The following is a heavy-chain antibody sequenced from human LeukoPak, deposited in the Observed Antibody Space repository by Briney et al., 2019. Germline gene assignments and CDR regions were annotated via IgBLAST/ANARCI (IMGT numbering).Heavy chain of an antibody. D-gene: IGHD3-3*01. Sequence: GGSLRLSCAASGFTFSSYGMHWVRQAPGKGLEWVAVISYDGSNKYYADSVKGRFTISRDNSKNTLYLQMNSLRAEDTAVYYCARGHDFWSGYYSYYFDYWGQGTLVTVSS. J-gene: IGHJ4*02. CDR2: ISYDGSNK. V-gene: IGHV3-30*03. CDR3: ARGHDFWSGYYSYYFDY. CDR1: GFTFSSYG.